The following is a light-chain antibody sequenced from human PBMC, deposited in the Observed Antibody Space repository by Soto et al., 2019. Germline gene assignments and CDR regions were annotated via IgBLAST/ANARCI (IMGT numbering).Light chain of an antibody. J-gene: IGLJ2*01. CDR3: SSYASTNTLI. V-gene: IGLV2-14*03. Sequence: QSALTQPASVSGSTGQSITISCTGSSSDIGGYRYVSWYQQHPGKAPKLMIHEVSNRPSGVSSRFSGSKSGNTASLTIFGLQAEDEADYYCSSYASTNTLIFGGGTKLTV. CDR1: SSDIGGYRY. CDR2: EVS.